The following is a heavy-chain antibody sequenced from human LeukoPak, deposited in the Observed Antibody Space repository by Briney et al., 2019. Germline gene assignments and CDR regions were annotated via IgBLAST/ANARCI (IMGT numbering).Heavy chain of an antibody. CDR3: ARMRYNWNAVADY. Sequence: GGSLRLSCAASGFTFSSYWMSWVRQAPGKGLEWVANIKQDGSEKYYVDSVKGRFTISRDNAKNSLYLQMNSLRAEDTAVYYCARMRYNWNAVADYWGQGTLVTVSS. J-gene: IGHJ4*02. CDR2: IKQDGSEK. CDR1: GFTFSSYW. D-gene: IGHD1-1*01. V-gene: IGHV3-7*01.